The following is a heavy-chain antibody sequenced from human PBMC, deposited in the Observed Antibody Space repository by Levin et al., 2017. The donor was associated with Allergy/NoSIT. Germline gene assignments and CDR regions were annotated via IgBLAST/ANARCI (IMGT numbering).Heavy chain of an antibody. CDR1: GGSISSSSYY. Sequence: SETLSLTCTVSGGSISSSSYYWGWIRQPPGKGLEWIGSIYYSGSTYYNPSLKSRVTISVDTSKNQFSLKLSSVTAADTAVYYCARHDDYQGWFDPWGQGTLVTVSS. CDR2: IYYSGST. CDR3: ARHDDYQGWFDP. D-gene: IGHD4-11*01. V-gene: IGHV4-39*01. J-gene: IGHJ5*02.